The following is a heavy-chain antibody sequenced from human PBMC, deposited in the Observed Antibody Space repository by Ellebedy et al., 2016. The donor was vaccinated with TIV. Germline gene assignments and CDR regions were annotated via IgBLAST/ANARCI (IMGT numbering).Heavy chain of an antibody. CDR1: GYTFTGYY. CDR2: INPNSGGT. CDR3: ARDQHYYGSGSYLTPYYYYYGMDV. J-gene: IGHJ6*02. V-gene: IGHV1-2*02. Sequence: ASVKVSCXASGYTFTGYYMHWVRQAPGQGLEWMGWINPNSGGTNYAQKFQGRVTMTRDTSISTAYMELSRLRSDDTAVYYCARDQHYYGSGSYLTPYYYYYGMDVWGQGTTVTVSS. D-gene: IGHD3-10*01.